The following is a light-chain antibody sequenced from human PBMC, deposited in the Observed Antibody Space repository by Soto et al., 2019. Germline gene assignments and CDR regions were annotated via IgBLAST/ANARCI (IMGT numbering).Light chain of an antibody. CDR1: QSVSSN. CDR3: QQYNYWPPVT. J-gene: IGKJ2*01. Sequence: EIVMTQSPATLSVSPGERATLSCRASQSVSSNLAWYQQKPGQAPRLLIYGASTRATGIPARFSGSGSGTEFTLTISSLQPEDFAVYFCQQYNYWPPVTFGQGTKLEIK. V-gene: IGKV3-15*01. CDR2: GAS.